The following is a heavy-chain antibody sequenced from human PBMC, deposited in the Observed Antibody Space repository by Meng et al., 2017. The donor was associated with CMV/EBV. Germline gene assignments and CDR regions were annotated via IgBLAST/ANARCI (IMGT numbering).Heavy chain of an antibody. Sequence: GGLRLSCAASGFTFSSYSMNWVRQAPGKGLEWVSSISSSSSYIYYADSVKGRFTISRDNAKNSLYLQMNSLRAEDTAVYYCARYLSIAAQFPREGMDVWGQGTTVTVSS. CDR3: ARYLSIAAQFPREGMDV. CDR1: GFTFSSYS. V-gene: IGHV3-21*01. CDR2: ISSSSSYI. J-gene: IGHJ6*02. D-gene: IGHD6-13*01.